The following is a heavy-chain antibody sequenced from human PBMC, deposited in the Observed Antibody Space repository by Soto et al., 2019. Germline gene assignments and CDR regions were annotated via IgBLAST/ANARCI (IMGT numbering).Heavy chain of an antibody. CDR1: GFTFSTYS. J-gene: IGHJ5*01. V-gene: IGHV3-48*01. CDR3: SRELLAGFAS. Sequence: EVQLVESGGGLVQPGGSLRLSCAASGFTFSTYSMNWVRQAPGKGLEWVSFITGSSSTIYYADSVKDRFTISRDNAMNSLFLQMNSLSAEDTAVYYCSRELLAGFASWGQGTLVTVSS. CDR2: ITGSSSTI.